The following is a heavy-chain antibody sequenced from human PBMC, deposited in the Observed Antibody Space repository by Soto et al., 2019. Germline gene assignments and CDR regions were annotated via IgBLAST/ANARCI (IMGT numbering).Heavy chain of an antibody. J-gene: IGHJ4*02. CDR1: GGSISSSNW. Sequence: SETLSLTCAVSGGSISSSNWWSWVRQPPGKGLEWIGEIYHSGSTNYNPSLKSRVTISVDKSKNQFSLKLSSVTAADTAVYYCARPYYDSSGYYRYFDYWGQGTLVTVSS. V-gene: IGHV4-4*02. CDR3: ARPYYDSSGYYRYFDY. CDR2: IYHSGST. D-gene: IGHD3-22*01.